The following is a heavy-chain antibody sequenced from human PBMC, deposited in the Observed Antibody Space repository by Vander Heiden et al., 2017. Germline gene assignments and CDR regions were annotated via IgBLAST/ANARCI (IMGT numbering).Heavy chain of an antibody. CDR2: INAGAGNT. D-gene: IGHD3-10*01. CDR3: TRDQSSGSGNYRGIDS. J-gene: IGHJ4*02. Sequence: QVLLVQSGAEVKKPGASAKVSCRAPGFTFTKCVMHWVRRAPGQSREWMGWINAGAGNTKYSQRFHDRVTFTRDTSANTAYMELSSLRSEDTAVYYCTRDQSSGSGNYRGIDSWGQGTLVNVSS. CDR1: GFTFTKCV. V-gene: IGHV1-3*01.